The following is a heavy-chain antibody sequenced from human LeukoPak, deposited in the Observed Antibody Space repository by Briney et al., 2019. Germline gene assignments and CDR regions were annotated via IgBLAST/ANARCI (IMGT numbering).Heavy chain of an antibody. CDR2: IYPSDSDT. J-gene: IGHJ4*02. CDR3: AREGYCGIGSCLDF. V-gene: IGHV5-51*01. Sequence: GESLEISFKGSGYTFTSYWIGWVRPMPGKGLELMGIIYPSDSDTRYSPSFEGQVTISADKSISTAYLQWNSLKASDTAMYYCAREGYCGIGSCLDFWAQGDLVPVSS. CDR1: GYTFTSYW. D-gene: IGHD2-15*01.